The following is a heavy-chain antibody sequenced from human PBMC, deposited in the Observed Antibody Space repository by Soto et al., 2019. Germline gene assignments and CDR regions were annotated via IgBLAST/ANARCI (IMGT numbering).Heavy chain of an antibody. V-gene: IGHV3-48*03. CDR1: GFPFSSYE. D-gene: IGHD2-8*01. Sequence: GGSLRLSCAASGFPFSSYEMNWVRQAPGKGLEWVSYISSTGNTIYYADSVKGRFTISRDNAKNSLYLQMTSLRAEDTAVYFCARAPYGDYFDYWGQGTLVTVSS. CDR2: ISSTGNTI. CDR3: ARAPYGDYFDY. J-gene: IGHJ4*02.